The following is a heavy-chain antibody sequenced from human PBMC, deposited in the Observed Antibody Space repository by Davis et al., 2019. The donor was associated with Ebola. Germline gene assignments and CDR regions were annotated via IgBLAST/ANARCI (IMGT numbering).Heavy chain of an antibody. J-gene: IGHJ4*02. CDR3: ARDNGMITFGGVIVN. CDR1: GGTFSSYA. Sequence: SVKVSCKASGGTFSSYAISWVRQAPGQGLEWMGGIIPIFGTANYAQKFQGRVTITADKSTSTAYMELSSLRSEDTAVYYCARDNGMITFGGVIVNWGQGTLVTVSS. CDR2: IIPIFGTA. D-gene: IGHD3-16*02. V-gene: IGHV1-69*06.